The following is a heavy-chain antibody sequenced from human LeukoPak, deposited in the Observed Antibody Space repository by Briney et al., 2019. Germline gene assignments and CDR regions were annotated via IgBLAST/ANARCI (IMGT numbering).Heavy chain of an antibody. CDR2: INSNGGST. J-gene: IGHJ4*02. CDR1: GFTFGSYC. D-gene: IGHD3-3*01. V-gene: IGHV3-74*01. Sequence: RGSLRLSCAASGFTFGSYCMRWVRQAPGKGLVWVSGINSNGGSTSYADSVKGRFTISRDNAKNTLYLQMNSLRAEDTAVYYCARGGYDFWSGYFIDYWGQGTLVTVSS. CDR3: ARGGYDFWSGYFIDY.